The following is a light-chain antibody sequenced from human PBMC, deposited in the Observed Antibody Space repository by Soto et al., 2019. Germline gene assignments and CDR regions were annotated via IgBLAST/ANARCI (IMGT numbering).Light chain of an antibody. CDR3: QHTRT. CDR2: DAS. CDR1: QNINNW. Sequence: FQMTQSPSTLSAFVGERVTITCRASQNINNWVAWYQQKPGKAPKFLIYDASTLQRGVPSRFSGSGFGTEFSLTISSLQPDDFGSYYCQHTRTFGQGTKVEIK. J-gene: IGKJ1*01. V-gene: IGKV1-5*01.